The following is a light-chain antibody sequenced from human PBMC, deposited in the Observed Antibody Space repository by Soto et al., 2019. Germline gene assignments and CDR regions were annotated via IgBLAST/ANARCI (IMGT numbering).Light chain of an antibody. CDR2: KAS. J-gene: IGKJ5*01. CDR1: QTISSW. Sequence: DIQMTQSPSTLSGSVGNRVTITCRASQTISSWLAWYQQKPGKAPKLLIYKASTLKSGVPSRFSGSGSGTEFTLTISSLQPDDFAVYYCQQRGDWPPITFGQGTRLENK. CDR3: QQRGDWPPIT. V-gene: IGKV1-5*03.